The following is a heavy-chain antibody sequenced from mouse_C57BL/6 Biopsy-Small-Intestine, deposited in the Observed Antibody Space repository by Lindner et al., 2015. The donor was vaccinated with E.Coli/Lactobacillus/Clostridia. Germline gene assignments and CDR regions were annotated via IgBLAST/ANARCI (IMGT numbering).Heavy chain of an antibody. CDR1: GKTLSGFY. CDR3: ARGSKKLRMFCTGLYSYYFDY. CDR2: INRDSGNT. J-gene: IGHJ2*01. Sequence: SVKVSCKASGKTLSGFYIHWIRQAPGQGLEWMGWINRDSGNTNYAQKFQGRVTMTRDTSITTTYMELSSLRSDDTAVYYCARGSKKLRMFCTGLYSYYFDYWGQGTLVTVSS. D-gene: IGHD1-1*01. V-gene: IGHV1-84*02.